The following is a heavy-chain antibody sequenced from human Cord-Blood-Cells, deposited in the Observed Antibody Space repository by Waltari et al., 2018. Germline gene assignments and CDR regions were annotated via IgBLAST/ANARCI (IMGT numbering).Heavy chain of an antibody. CDR3: AKGYDYGDYFDY. V-gene: IGHV3-30*18. CDR1: GFTFSSYG. D-gene: IGHD4-17*01. Sequence: QVQLVESGGGVVQPGRSLRLSCAASGFTFSSYGMHWVRQAPGKGLEWVAVIAYDGSNKYYADSVKGRFTISRDNSKNTLYLQMNSLRAEDTAVYYCAKGYDYGDYFDYWGQGTLVTVSS. J-gene: IGHJ4*02. CDR2: IAYDGSNK.